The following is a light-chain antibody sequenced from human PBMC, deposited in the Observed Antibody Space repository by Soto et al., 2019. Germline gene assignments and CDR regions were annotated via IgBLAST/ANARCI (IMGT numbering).Light chain of an antibody. V-gene: IGKV3-20*01. Sequence: EIVLTQSPGTLSLSQGERATLSCKASQSVSSSYLAWYQQKPGQAPRLLIYGASSRATGIPDRFSGSGSGTDFTLTISRLEPEDFAVYYCQQYGSSPRAFGQRSKV. CDR3: QQYGSSPRA. CDR2: GAS. J-gene: IGKJ1*01. CDR1: QSVSSSY.